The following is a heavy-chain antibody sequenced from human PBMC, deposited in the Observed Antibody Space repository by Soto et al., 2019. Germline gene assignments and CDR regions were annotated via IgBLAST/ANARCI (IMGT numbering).Heavy chain of an antibody. Sequence: QSGGSLRLSSAASGFTFSSYAMSWVRRAPGGGLVWVSAVSGSGASTYYADPVKGRSTISRHNPKNTLYRQMNSLRAEDTAVYYCAKARNYDFCSGDFFWYFDLLGRGTLVTVS. CDR2: VSGSGAST. J-gene: IGHJ2*01. D-gene: IGHD3-3*01. CDR1: GFTFSSYA. V-gene: IGHV3-23*01. CDR3: AKARNYDFCSGDFFWYFDL.